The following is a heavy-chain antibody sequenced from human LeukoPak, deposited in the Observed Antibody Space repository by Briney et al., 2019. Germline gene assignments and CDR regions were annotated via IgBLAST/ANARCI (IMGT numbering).Heavy chain of an antibody. V-gene: IGHV4-59*08. Sequence: SETLSLTCTVSGGSISSYYWSWIRQPPGKGLEWIGYIYYSGSTNYNPSLKSRVTISVDTSKNQFSLKLSSVTAADTAVYYCARHRSGWNRDFDYWGQGTLVTASS. CDR3: ARHRSGWNRDFDY. D-gene: IGHD6-19*01. CDR1: GGSISSYY. J-gene: IGHJ4*02. CDR2: IYYSGST.